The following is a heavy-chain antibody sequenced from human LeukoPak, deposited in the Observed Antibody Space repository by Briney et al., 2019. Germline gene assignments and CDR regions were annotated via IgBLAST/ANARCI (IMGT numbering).Heavy chain of an antibody. CDR1: GFTLSSYA. CDR3: AKAHCSSTSCLLSAYYYYYMDV. J-gene: IGHJ6*03. Sequence: GGSLRLSCAASGFTLSSYAMSWVRQAPGKGLEWVSAISGSGGSTYYADSVKGRFTISRDNSKNTLYLQMNSLRAEDTAVYYCAKAHCSSTSCLLSAYYYYYMDVWGKGTTVTISS. CDR2: ISGSGGST. D-gene: IGHD2-2*01. V-gene: IGHV3-23*01.